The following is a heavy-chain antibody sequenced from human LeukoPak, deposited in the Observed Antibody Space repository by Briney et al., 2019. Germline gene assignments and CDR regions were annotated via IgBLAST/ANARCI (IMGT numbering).Heavy chain of an antibody. CDR1: GGSISSSSYY. V-gene: IGHV4-39*07. CDR3: ARDRRRVAAAGDPIDY. D-gene: IGHD6-13*01. Sequence: SETLSLTCTVSGGSISSSSYYWGWIRQPPGKGLEWIGSIYYSGSTYYNPSPKSRVTISVDTSKNQFSLKLSSVTAADTAVYYCARDRRRVAAAGDPIDYWGQGTLVTVSS. J-gene: IGHJ4*02. CDR2: IYYSGST.